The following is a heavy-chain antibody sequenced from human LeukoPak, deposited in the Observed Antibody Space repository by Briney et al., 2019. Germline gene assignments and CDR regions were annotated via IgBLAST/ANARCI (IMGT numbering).Heavy chain of an antibody. D-gene: IGHD3-10*01. CDR3: AKDWPYGSGSYLIDP. V-gene: IGHV3-23*01. CDR2: ISGSGGST. Sequence: GGSLRLSCAASGFTFSSYGMSWVRQAPGKGLEWVSAISGSGGSTYYADSVKGRFTISRDNSKNTLYLQMNSLRAEDTAVYYCAKDWPYGSGSYLIDPWGQGTLVTVSS. CDR1: GFTFSSYG. J-gene: IGHJ5*02.